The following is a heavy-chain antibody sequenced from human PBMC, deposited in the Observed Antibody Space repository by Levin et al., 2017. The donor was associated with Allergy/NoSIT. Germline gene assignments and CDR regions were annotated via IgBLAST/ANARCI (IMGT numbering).Heavy chain of an antibody. CDR3: AKDSSNSWFDY. V-gene: IGHV3-23*01. Sequence: QTGGSLRLSCAASRSTFSSYGMSWVRQAPGKGPEWVSTITDSGGATYYPDSVRGRFTISRDNSKNTLYLQMNSLRVEDTALYYCAKDSSNSWFDYWGQGTLVTVSS. J-gene: IGHJ4*02. D-gene: IGHD4-11*01. CDR2: ITDSGGAT. CDR1: RSTFSSYG.